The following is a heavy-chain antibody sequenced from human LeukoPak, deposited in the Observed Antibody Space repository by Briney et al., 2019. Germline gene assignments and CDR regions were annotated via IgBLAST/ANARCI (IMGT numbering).Heavy chain of an antibody. CDR3: AKRVPGLYYFDY. Sequence: GGSLRLSCAASGFTFSSYAMGWVRQAPGKGLEWVSTISTLAGSTYYADSVKGRFTISRDNSKNTLYLQMNSLRDEDTAAYYCAKRVPGLYYFDYWGQGILVTVSS. V-gene: IGHV3-23*01. J-gene: IGHJ4*02. CDR2: ISTLAGST. D-gene: IGHD6-19*01. CDR1: GFTFSSYA.